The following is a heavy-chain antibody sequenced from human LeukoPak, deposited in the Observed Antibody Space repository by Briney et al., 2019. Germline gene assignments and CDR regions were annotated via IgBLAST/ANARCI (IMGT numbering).Heavy chain of an antibody. Sequence: ASVKVSCKAYGYTFTSYDINWVRQATGQGLEWMGWMNPNSGNTGYAQKFQGRVTMTRNTSISTAYMELSSLRSEDTAVYYCARGKEATNRSGMDVWGQGTTVTVSS. CDR3: ARGKEATNRSGMDV. CDR1: GYTFTSYD. J-gene: IGHJ6*02. CDR2: MNPNSGNT. D-gene: IGHD5-12*01. V-gene: IGHV1-8*01.